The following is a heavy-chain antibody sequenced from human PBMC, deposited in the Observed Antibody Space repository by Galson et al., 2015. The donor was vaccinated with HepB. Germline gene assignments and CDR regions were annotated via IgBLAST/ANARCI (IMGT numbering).Heavy chain of an antibody. CDR3: ARDLTVAGTGCYYYYYGMDV. V-gene: IGHV3-21*01. CDR2: ISSSSGYI. J-gene: IGHJ6*02. Sequence: SLRLSCAASGFTFSSYSMNWVRQAPGKGLEWVSSISSSSGYIYYADSVKGRFTISRDNAKNSLYLQMNSLRAEDTAVYYCARDLTVAGTGCYYYYYGMDVWGQGTTVTVSS. D-gene: IGHD6-19*01. CDR1: GFTFSSYS.